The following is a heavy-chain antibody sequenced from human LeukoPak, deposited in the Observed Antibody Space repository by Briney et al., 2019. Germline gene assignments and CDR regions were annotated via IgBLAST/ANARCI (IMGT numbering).Heavy chain of an antibody. Sequence: SETLSLTCTGSGCSINSYYWSWIRQRAGKGLEWIGRIYRSGSTNYNPSLKSRVTMSVDTPKNQFSLKLNSVTAAATAVYYCAREYGDFDYWGQGTLVTVSS. CDR2: IYRSGST. CDR3: AREYGDFDY. D-gene: IGHD4-17*01. V-gene: IGHV4-4*07. CDR1: GCSINSYY. J-gene: IGHJ4*02.